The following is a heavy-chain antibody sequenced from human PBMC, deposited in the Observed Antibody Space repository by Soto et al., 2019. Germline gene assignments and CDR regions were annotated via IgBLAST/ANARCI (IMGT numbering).Heavy chain of an antibody. CDR1: GYTFRIYG. CDR3: ARKGTGAPVDS. V-gene: IGHV1-18*01. Sequence: QVQLVQSGAEVKKPGASVKVSCKASGYTFRIYGITWVRLAPGQGLEWMGWISANDGNTHYAQKFQGRVTMTTDTSTSTAYMEVRSLRSDDTTVYYCARKGTGAPVDSWGQGTLVTVSS. D-gene: IGHD1-1*01. J-gene: IGHJ4*02. CDR2: ISANDGNT.